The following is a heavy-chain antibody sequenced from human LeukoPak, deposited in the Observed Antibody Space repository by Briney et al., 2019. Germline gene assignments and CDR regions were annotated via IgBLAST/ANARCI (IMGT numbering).Heavy chain of an antibody. CDR3: ASHVAGIVYRRDY. Sequence: PGGSLRLSCAASGFTFSSYGMHWVRQAPGKGPEWVAVIWYDGSNKYYADSVKGRFTISRDNSKNTLYLQMNSLRAEDTAVYYCASHVAGIVYRRDYWGQGTLVTVSS. CDR2: IWYDGSNK. D-gene: IGHD6-19*01. V-gene: IGHV3-33*01. J-gene: IGHJ4*02. CDR1: GFTFSSYG.